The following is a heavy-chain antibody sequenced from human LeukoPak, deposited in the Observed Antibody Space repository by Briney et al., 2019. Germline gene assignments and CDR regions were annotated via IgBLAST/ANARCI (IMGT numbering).Heavy chain of an antibody. CDR1: GYSISSGYF. Sequence: SETLSLTCTVSGYSISSGYFWGWMRQPPGKGLEWIGSIYQSETAHYNPSLKSLVTISVDMSKNQFSLKLSSVTAADTAVYYCARDRMITFGGPNYFDYWGQGTLVTASS. CDR2: IYQSETA. CDR3: ARDRMITFGGPNYFDY. V-gene: IGHV4-38-2*02. J-gene: IGHJ4*02. D-gene: IGHD3-16*01.